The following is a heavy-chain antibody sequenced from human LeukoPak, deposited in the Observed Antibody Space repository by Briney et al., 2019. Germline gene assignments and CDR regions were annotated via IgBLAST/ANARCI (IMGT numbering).Heavy chain of an antibody. J-gene: IGHJ4*02. CDR2: INHSGST. D-gene: IGHD6-13*01. CDR3: ARGGDSSSWLDY. V-gene: IGHV4-34*01. CDR1: GGSFSGYY. Sequence: PSETLSLTCAVYGGSFSGYYWSWIRQPPGKGLEWIGEINHSGSTNYDPSLKSRVTISVDTSKNQFSLKLSSVTAADTAVYYCARGGDSSSWLDYWGQGTLVTVSS.